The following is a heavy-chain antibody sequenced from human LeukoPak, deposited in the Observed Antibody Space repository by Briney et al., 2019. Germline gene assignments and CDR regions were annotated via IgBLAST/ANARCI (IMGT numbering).Heavy chain of an antibody. CDR1: GFTFSSYA. V-gene: IGHV3-30-3*01. CDR3: AREYYDFWSGYQYFDY. Sequence: GGSLRLSCAASGFTFSSYAMHWVRQAPGKGLEWVAVISYDGSNKYYADSVKGRFTISRDNSKNTLYLQMNSLRAEDTAVYYCAREYYDFWSGYQYFDYWGQGTLVTVSS. D-gene: IGHD3-3*01. CDR2: ISYDGSNK. J-gene: IGHJ4*02.